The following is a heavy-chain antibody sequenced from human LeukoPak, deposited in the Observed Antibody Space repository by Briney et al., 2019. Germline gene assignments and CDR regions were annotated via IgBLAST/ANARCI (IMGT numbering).Heavy chain of an antibody. J-gene: IGHJ6*02. Sequence: ASLTVSFKASGYTFTSYYIHWVRRAPGQGLEWMGWINPNSGGTESAQKFQGRVTMTRDTSISTAYMELSRLRSDDTAVYYCTRDHCTSINCYEYNYYDMDVWGQGTTVTVSS. D-gene: IGHD2-2*01. V-gene: IGHV1-2*02. CDR2: INPNSGGT. CDR3: TRDHCTSINCYEYNYYDMDV. CDR1: GYTFTSYY.